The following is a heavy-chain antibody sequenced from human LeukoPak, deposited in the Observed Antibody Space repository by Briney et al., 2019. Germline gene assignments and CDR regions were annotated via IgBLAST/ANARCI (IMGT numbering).Heavy chain of an antibody. CDR2: INAGNGNT. D-gene: IGHD3-22*01. CDR3: ARAGGDSSGYYLDY. Sequence: ASVKVSCKASGYTFTSYAMHWVRQAPGQRLEWMGWINAGNGNTKYPQKFQGRVTITRDTSASTAYMELSSLRSEDTAVYYCARAGGDSSGYYLDYWGQGTLVTVSS. V-gene: IGHV1-3*01. CDR1: GYTFTSYA. J-gene: IGHJ4*02.